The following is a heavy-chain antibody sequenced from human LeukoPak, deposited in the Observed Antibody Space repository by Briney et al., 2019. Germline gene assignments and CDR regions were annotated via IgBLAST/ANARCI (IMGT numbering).Heavy chain of an antibody. J-gene: IGHJ4*02. CDR1: GFTFSSYG. V-gene: IGHV3-30*19. D-gene: IGHD6-19*01. CDR2: ISFNGNNQ. Sequence: GGSLRLSCAASGFTFSSYGMHWVRQAPGKGLEWVAVISFNGNNQSHAQSLKGRFTISRDNSKRTLYLQMNDLRADDTAIYYCARLASGSSGQSFDFWGQGTLVTVSS. CDR3: ARLASGSSGQSFDF.